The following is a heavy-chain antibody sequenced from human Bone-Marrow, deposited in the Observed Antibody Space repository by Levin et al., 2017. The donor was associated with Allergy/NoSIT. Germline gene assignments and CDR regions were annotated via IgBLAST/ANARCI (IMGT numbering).Heavy chain of an antibody. Sequence: SCAASGFIFSSYGMHWVRQAPGKGLEWVALISSDGSDKDYAHSFQGRFTITRDNSKNTPYLQMNSLGDEDTAVYYCAGGRDYYSYGMDVWGQGTTVTVSS. CDR3: AGGRDYYSYGMDV. CDR1: GFIFSSYG. D-gene: IGHD3-16*01. J-gene: IGHJ6*02. CDR2: ISSDGSDK. V-gene: IGHV3-30*03.